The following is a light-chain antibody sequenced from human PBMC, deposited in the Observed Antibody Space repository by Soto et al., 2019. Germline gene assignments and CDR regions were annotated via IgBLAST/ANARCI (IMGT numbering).Light chain of an antibody. Sequence: EIRMTQSPAILSVSPGESATLSCRASQSVSSHVVWYQQKPGQAPRLLIYGASSRATGIPDRFSGSGSGTTFTLTISSLQSDDFATYYCLQYNGYYRTVGQLTKVAIK. CDR1: QSVSSH. CDR3: LQYNGYYRT. J-gene: IGKJ1*01. CDR2: GAS. V-gene: IGKV3D-15*01.